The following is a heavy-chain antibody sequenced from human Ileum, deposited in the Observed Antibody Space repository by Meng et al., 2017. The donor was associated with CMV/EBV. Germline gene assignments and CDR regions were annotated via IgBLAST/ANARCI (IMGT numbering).Heavy chain of an antibody. Sequence: HVQLKPSGPGLLTPPQTLSLTCAISGDSVSSNIAAWSWITQSPSRGLEWLGRTYYRSKWYDDYAVSVKSRVTITPDTSKNQFSLHLNSVSPEDTAIYFCAREMGAHDYWGQGTLVTVSS. V-gene: IGHV6-1*02. CDR2: TYYRSKWYD. CDR3: AREMGAHDY. CDR1: GDSVSSNIAA. D-gene: IGHD4/OR15-4a*01. J-gene: IGHJ4*02.